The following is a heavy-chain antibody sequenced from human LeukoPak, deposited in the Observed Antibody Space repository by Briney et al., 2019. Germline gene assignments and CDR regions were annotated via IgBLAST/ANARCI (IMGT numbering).Heavy chain of an antibody. CDR3: ASRITIHSPDAFDI. Sequence: GRSLRLSCAASGFTFSSYGMRWVRQAPGKGLEWVPVIWYDGSNKYYADSVKGRFTISRDNSKNTLYLQMNSLRAEDTAVYYCASRITIHSPDAFDIWGQGTMVTVSS. CDR1: GFTFSSYG. V-gene: IGHV3-33*01. J-gene: IGHJ3*02. CDR2: IWYDGSNK. D-gene: IGHD3-3*01.